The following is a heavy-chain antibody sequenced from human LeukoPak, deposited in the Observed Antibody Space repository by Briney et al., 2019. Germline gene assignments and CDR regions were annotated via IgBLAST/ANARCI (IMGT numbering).Heavy chain of an antibody. CDR2: ISSSSSYI. D-gene: IGHD3-22*01. Sequence: GGSLRLSCAASGFTFSSYSMNWVRQAPGKGLEWVSSISSSSSYIYYAGSVKGRFTISRDNAKNSLYLQMNSLRAEDTAVYYCARDRTSGDYYDSSGYYRVDYWGQGTLVTVSS. CDR3: ARDRTSGDYYDSSGYYRVDY. J-gene: IGHJ4*02. V-gene: IGHV3-21*01. CDR1: GFTFSSYS.